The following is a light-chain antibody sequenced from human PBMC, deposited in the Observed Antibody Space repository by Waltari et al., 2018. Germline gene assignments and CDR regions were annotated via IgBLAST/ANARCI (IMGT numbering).Light chain of an antibody. Sequence: QSALTQPRSVSGSPGQSVTISCTGTSSDVGNYNYVSWYQQYPGKPPNLVIAGVYKRPSGVPDRFSGSKSGNTASLTISGLQTEDEADYYCCSYAGTYRWVFGGGTKLTVL. V-gene: IGLV2-11*01. J-gene: IGLJ3*02. CDR2: GVY. CDR3: CSYAGTYRWV. CDR1: SSDVGNYNY.